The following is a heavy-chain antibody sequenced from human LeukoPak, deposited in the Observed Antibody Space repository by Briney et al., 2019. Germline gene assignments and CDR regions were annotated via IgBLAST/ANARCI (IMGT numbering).Heavy chain of an antibody. CDR2: ISSSSSYI. D-gene: IGHD2-21*01. Sequence: AGGSLRLSCAASGFIFSSYSMNWDRQAPGKGLEWVSSISSSSSYIYYADSVKGRFTISRDNAKNSLYLQMNSLRAEDTAVYYCARDLGELGFDYWGQGTLVTVSS. V-gene: IGHV3-21*01. CDR1: GFIFSSYS. J-gene: IGHJ4*02. CDR3: ARDLGELGFDY.